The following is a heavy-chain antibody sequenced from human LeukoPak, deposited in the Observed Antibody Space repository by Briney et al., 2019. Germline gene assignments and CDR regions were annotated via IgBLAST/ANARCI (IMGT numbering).Heavy chain of an antibody. V-gene: IGHV3-30*18. Sequence: PGRSLRLSCAASGFTFSSYGMHWVRQAPGKGLERVAVISYDGSNKYYADSVKGRFTISRDNSKNTLYLQMNSLRAEDTAVYYCAKDQVTMVRGVIPTAFDIWGQGTMVTISS. D-gene: IGHD3-10*01. J-gene: IGHJ3*02. CDR3: AKDQVTMVRGVIPTAFDI. CDR2: ISYDGSNK. CDR1: GFTFSSYG.